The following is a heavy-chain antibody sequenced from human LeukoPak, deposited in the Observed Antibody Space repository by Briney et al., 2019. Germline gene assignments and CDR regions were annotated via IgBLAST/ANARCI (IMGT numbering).Heavy chain of an antibody. J-gene: IGHJ4*02. CDR3: AIPYEKAGYDYGY. Sequence: GASVKVSCKASGYTFTSYYMHWVRQAPGQGLEWMGIINPSGGSTSYAQKFQGRVTMTRDTSTSTVYMEPSSLRSEDTAVYYCAIPYEKAGYDYGYWGQGTLVTVSS. CDR1: GYTFTSYY. V-gene: IGHV1-46*01. D-gene: IGHD5-12*01. CDR2: INPSGGST.